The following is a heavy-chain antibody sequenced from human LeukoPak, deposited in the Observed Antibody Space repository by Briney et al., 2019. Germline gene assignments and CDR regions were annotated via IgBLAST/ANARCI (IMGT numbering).Heavy chain of an antibody. J-gene: IGHJ4*02. CDR3: ARGPYCGGDCYSFYYFDY. V-gene: IGHV3-64*01. D-gene: IGHD2-21*02. Sequence: PGGSLRLSCLASGFTLSNYAMHWVRQAPGKGLEYVSVISSNGGSTYYANSVKGRFTISRDNSKNTLYLQMGSLRAEDMAVYYCARGPYCGGDCYSFYYFDYWGQGTLVTVSS. CDR1: GFTLSNYA. CDR2: ISSNGGST.